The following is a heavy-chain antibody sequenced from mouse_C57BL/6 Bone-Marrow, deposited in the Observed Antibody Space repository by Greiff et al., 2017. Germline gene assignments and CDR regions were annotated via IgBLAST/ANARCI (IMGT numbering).Heavy chain of an antibody. J-gene: IGHJ2*01. CDR2: INPNNGGT. CDR1: GYTFTDYN. Sequence: EVKLMESGPELVKPGASVKMSCKASGYTFTDYNMHWVKQSHGKSLEWIGYINPNNGGTSYNQKFKGKATLTVNKSSSTAYMELRSLTSEDSAVYYCARRLPYFDYWGQGTTLTVSS. D-gene: IGHD5-5*01. CDR3: ARRLPYFDY. V-gene: IGHV1-22*01.